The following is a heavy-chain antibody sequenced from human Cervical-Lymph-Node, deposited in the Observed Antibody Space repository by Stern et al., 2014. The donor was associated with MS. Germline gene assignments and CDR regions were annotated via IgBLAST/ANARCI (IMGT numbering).Heavy chain of an antibody. CDR2: IYYTGST. D-gene: IGHD4-17*01. Sequence: VQLLESGPGLVKPSETLSLTCTVSGGSISSYYWSWIRQPPGKGLEWIGYIYYTGSTNYNPSLKSRVTISVDTSKNQFSLKLSSVTAADTAVYYCARDLYGDREFDYWGQGTLVTVSS. CDR3: ARDLYGDREFDY. V-gene: IGHV4-59*01. CDR1: GGSISSYY. J-gene: IGHJ4*02.